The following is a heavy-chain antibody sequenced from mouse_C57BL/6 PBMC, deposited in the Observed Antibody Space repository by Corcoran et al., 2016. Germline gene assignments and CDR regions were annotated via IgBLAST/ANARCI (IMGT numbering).Heavy chain of an antibody. D-gene: IGHD1-1*01. CDR3: ARRGGSSTSYWYVYV. V-gene: IGHV8-12*01. J-gene: IGHJ1*03. Sequence: GTLKESGPGILQSAQTLSLTCSFSGVSMSTSGMGESWIRQPSGKGLEWLAHIYWDDDKRYNPSLKSRRTITKDTSRNQVFLKITSVDTADTATYYCARRGGSSTSYWYVYVWGTGTTVTVSS. CDR1: GVSMSTSGMG. CDR2: IYWDDDK.